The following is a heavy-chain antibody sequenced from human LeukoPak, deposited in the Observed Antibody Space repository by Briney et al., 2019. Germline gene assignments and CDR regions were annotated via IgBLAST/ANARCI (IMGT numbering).Heavy chain of an antibody. CDR2: INWNGANT. CDR3: ARVQYDTSGFYNAFDI. Sequence: GGSLRLSCAASGFMFDEYGMTWVRQVPGKGLEWVSGINWNGANTGYGDSVKGRFTVSRDNAKNSLHLHMRGLRAEDTALYYCARVQYDTSGFYNAFDIWGQGTMVIVSS. J-gene: IGHJ3*02. V-gene: IGHV3-20*04. D-gene: IGHD3-22*01. CDR1: GFMFDEYG.